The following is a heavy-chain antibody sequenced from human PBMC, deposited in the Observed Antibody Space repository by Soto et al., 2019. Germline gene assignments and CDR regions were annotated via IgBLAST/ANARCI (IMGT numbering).Heavy chain of an antibody. D-gene: IGHD3-16*01. Sequence: VQLAQSGAEVKKPGASVKVSCKTSGDSFHDYYIHWVRQAPGQGLEWMGWINPNGGATKYAHKSQGRVTVTRDTSIRTVYMELSSLRSDDTAVYYCARESGGETAALDYYYYYMDVWGKGTTVIVSS. CDR1: GDSFHDYY. V-gene: IGHV1-2*07. CDR3: ARESGGETAALDYYYYYMDV. CDR2: INPNGGAT. J-gene: IGHJ6*03.